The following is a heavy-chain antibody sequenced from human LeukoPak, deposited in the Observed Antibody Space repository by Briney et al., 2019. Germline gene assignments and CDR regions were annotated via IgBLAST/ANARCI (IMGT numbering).Heavy chain of an antibody. CDR1: GYTFTGHY. D-gene: IGHD3-22*01. CDR3: ARDPVDIQTYYYDSSGYSAEDY. V-gene: IGHV1-2*02. Sequence: RASVKVSCKASGYTFTGHYMHWVRQAPGQGLEWMGGINPNSGDTNYAQKFQGRVTMTRDTSISTAYMGLSRLKSDDTAVYYCARDPVDIQTYYYDSSGYSAEDYWGQGTLVTVSS. J-gene: IGHJ4*02. CDR2: INPNSGDT.